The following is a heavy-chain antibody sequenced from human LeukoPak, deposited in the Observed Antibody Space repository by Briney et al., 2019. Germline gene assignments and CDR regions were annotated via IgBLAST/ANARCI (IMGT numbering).Heavy chain of an antibody. J-gene: IGHJ5*02. CDR1: GFTFSSYS. CDR3: ASLAAAGTWFDP. V-gene: IGHV3-21*01. Sequence: GGSLRLSCAASGFTFSSYSMNWVRQAPGKGLEWVSSISSSSSYIYYADSVEGRFTISRDNAKNSLYLQMNSLRAEDTAVYYCASLAAAGTWFDPWGQGTLVTVSS. CDR2: ISSSSSYI. D-gene: IGHD6-13*01.